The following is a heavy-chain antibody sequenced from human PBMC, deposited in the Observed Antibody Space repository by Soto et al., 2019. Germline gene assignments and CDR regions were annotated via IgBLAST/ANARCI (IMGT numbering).Heavy chain of an antibody. CDR2: ISWNSIMI. J-gene: IGHJ4*02. CDR1: GFTFDDYA. CDR3: AKGGTAGFCSGGRCYFDY. Sequence: EVQLVESGGGLVQPGRSLRLSCAASGFTFDDYAMHWVRRVPGKGLEWVSSISWNSIMIGYADAVKGRFTISRDNAKNSLYLQMNRLRPEDTALYYCAKGGTAGFCSGGRCYFDYWGQGTLVTVSS. D-gene: IGHD2-15*01. V-gene: IGHV3-9*01.